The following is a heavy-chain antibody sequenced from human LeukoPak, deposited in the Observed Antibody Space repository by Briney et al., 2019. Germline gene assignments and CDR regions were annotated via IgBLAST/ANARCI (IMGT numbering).Heavy chain of an antibody. CDR2: ISYSGTT. D-gene: IGHD2-2*01. Sequence: SETLSLTCTVSGGAISSYYWSWIRQPPGKGLEWIGYISYSGTTNYNPYLRIRVTISVDSSKNQFSLKLSSVTAADTAVYYCARSRPAAHMYYFDYWGQGTLVTVSS. V-gene: IGHV4-59*01. J-gene: IGHJ4*02. CDR1: GGAISSYY. CDR3: ARSRPAAHMYYFDY.